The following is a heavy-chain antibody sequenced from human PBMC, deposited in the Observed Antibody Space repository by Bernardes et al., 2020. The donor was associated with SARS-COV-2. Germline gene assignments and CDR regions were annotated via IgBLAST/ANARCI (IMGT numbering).Heavy chain of an antibody. D-gene: IGHD3-10*01. CDR3: ARVGGSGSYYYYYYGMDV. V-gene: IGHV3-48*03. Sequence: SLHLSFASSGFPFSSYEINWVRQSPGKGLEWVSYISSSGSTIYYADSVKGRFTISRDNAKNSLYLQMNSLRAEDTAVYYCARVGGSGSYYYYYYGMDVWGQGTTVTVSS. CDR1: GFPFSSYE. J-gene: IGHJ6*02. CDR2: ISSSGSTI.